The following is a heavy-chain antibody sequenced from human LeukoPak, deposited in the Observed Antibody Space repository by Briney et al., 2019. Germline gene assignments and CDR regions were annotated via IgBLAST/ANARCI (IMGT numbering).Heavy chain of an antibody. CDR3: AKDIYGSVFYGMDV. V-gene: IGHV3-30*18. J-gene: IGHJ6*04. Sequence: GGSLRLSCAASGFTFSSYGMHWVRRAPGKGLEWVAVISYDGSNKYYADSVKGRFTISRDNSKNTLYLQTNSLRAEDTAVYYCAKDIYGSVFYGMDVWGKGTTVTVSS. CDR2: ISYDGSNK. CDR1: GFTFSSYG. D-gene: IGHD3-10*01.